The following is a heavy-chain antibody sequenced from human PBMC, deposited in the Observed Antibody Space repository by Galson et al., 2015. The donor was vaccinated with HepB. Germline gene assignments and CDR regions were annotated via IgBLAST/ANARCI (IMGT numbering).Heavy chain of an antibody. D-gene: IGHD3-3*01. CDR1: GFTISDNY. V-gene: IGHV3-11*01. J-gene: IGHJ6*03. Sequence: SLRLSCAVSGFTISDNYMSWIRQAPGKGLEWVSYISGRDSTTHYADSVQGRFTISRDNARNSLYLQMTSLRAEDTAPYYCARVERIEAGDFWSGYSYYYYMDVWGKGTSVTVSS. CDR3: ARVERIEAGDFWSGYSYYYYMDV. CDR2: ISGRDSTT.